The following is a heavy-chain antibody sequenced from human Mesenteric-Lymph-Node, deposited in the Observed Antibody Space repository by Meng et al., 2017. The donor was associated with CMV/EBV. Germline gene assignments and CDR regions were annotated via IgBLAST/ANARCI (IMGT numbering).Heavy chain of an antibody. D-gene: IGHD3-3*01. CDR1: AYTFSNFY. J-gene: IGHJ6*02. Sequence: ASVKVSCKASAYTFSNFYVHWVRQAPGQGLEWMGISNPSGSAFYARKFQGRVTMTRDTSTTTVHMELGSLKSEDTAIYYCASGVSHDFWTAGMEVWGQGTTVTVSS. CDR2: SNPSGSA. V-gene: IGHV1-46*01. CDR3: ASGVSHDFWTAGMEV.